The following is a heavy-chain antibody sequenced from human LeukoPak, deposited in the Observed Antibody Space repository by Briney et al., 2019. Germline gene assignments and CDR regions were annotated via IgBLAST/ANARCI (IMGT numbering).Heavy chain of an antibody. D-gene: IGHD1-26*01. CDR1: GYTFTSYD. CDR2: MNPNSGNT. V-gene: IGHV1-8*01. CDR3: ARGLWPRTHVGFY. Sequence: ASVKVSCKASGYTFTSYDINWVRQATGQGLEWMGWMNPNSGNTGYAQKFQGRVTMTRNTSISTAYMELSSLRPEDTAVYYCARGLWPRTHVGFYWGQGTLVTVSS. J-gene: IGHJ4*02.